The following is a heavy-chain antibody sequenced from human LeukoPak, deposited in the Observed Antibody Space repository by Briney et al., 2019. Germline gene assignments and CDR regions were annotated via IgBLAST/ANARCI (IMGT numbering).Heavy chain of an antibody. D-gene: IGHD2-15*01. CDR1: GFTFSNYN. V-gene: IGHV3-21*01. CDR3: ARVAAVYYYYYMDV. Sequence: GGSLRLSCAASGFTFSNYNMNWVRQAPGKGLEWVSSITSSSTYIYYADSVKGRFTISRDNAKNSLYLQMNSLRAEDTAVYYCARVAAVYYYYYMDVWGKGTTVTVSS. J-gene: IGHJ6*03. CDR2: ITSSSTYI.